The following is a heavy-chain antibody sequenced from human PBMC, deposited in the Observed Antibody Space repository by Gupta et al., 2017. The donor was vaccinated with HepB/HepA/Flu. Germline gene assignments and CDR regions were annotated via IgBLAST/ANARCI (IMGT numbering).Heavy chain of an antibody. Sequence: EVQLLESGGDLVQPGGSLRLSCAASGFTFSSNAMSWVRQAPGKGLEWVSTISGSGGRTYYADSVKGRFTISRDNSKNTLYLQMNSLRAEDTAVYYCVKGRYSKSWDPLDSWGQGTLVSVSS. CDR3: VKGRYSKSWDPLDS. V-gene: IGHV3-23*01. J-gene: IGHJ4*02. CDR2: ISGSGGRT. CDR1: GFTFSSNA. D-gene: IGHD1-26*01.